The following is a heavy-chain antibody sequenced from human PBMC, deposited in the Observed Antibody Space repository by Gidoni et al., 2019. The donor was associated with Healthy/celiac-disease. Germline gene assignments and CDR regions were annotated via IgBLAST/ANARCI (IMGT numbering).Heavy chain of an antibody. CDR3: AKGGDYVGY. Sequence: EVKLLESGGGLVQPGGYMRLSCAAAGFTFSSYAMSWVRQAPGKGLEWVSAISGSGGSTYYADSVKGRFTISRDNSKNTLYLQMNSLRAEDTAVYYCAKGGDYVGYWGQGTLVTVSS. CDR1: GFTFSSYA. J-gene: IGHJ4*02. CDR2: ISGSGGST. V-gene: IGHV3-23*01.